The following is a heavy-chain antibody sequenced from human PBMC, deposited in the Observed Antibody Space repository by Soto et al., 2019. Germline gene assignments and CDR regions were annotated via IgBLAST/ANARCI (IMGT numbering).Heavy chain of an antibody. CDR1: GGSITSDDYY. Sequence: QVQLQESGPGLVKPSQSLSLTCTVSGGSITSDDYYWSWIRQPPGRGLEWIGYIFYSGSTHYNPSLKSRFIIALDTSKKQVSLKLSSVTAADTAVYYCASANCGGDCSSRHDRYYFESWGQGSLVTVSS. V-gene: IGHV4-30-4*01. D-gene: IGHD2-21*02. CDR2: IFYSGST. J-gene: IGHJ4*02. CDR3: ASANCGGDCSSRHDRYYFES.